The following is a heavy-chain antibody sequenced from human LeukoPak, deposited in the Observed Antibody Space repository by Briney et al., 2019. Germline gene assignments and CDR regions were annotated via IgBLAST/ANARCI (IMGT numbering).Heavy chain of an antibody. CDR3: ASTLSSSPH. CDR2: IYSGGST. V-gene: IGHV3-53*01. J-gene: IGHJ4*02. D-gene: IGHD6-6*01. Sequence: PGGSLRLSCAASGFTVSSNYMSWVRQAPGKGLEWVSVIYSGGSTDYADSVKGRFTISRDTSKNTLYLQMNSLRVEDTAVYYCASTLSSSPHWGRGTLVTVSS. CDR1: GFTVSSNY.